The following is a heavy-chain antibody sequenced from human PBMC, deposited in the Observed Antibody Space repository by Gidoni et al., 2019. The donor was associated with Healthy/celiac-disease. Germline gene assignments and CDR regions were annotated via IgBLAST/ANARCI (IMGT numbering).Heavy chain of an antibody. CDR3: AREDSSSWYRWFDP. CDR2: FNPNSGGT. D-gene: IGHD6-13*01. Sequence: QVQLVQSGAEVKKPGASVKVSCQASGYTFTGYDLHWVRQAPGQGLEWMGWFNPNSGGTNYAQKFQGRVTMTRDTSISTAYMELSRLRSDDTAVYYCAREDSSSWYRWFDPWGQGTLVTVSS. V-gene: IGHV1-2*02. CDR1: GYTFTGYD. J-gene: IGHJ5*02.